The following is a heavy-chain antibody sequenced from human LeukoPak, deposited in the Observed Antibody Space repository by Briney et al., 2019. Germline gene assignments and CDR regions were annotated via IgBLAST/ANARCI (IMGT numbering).Heavy chain of an antibody. Sequence: GGSLGLSCEASGFIFSSYTMNWVRQAPGKGLEWVSYIGSSSSTIYYADSVKGRFTISRDNAKNSLYLQMNSLRAEDTALYYCARDIYYYYYMDVWGKGTTVTVSS. V-gene: IGHV3-48*01. CDR2: IGSSSSTI. J-gene: IGHJ6*03. CDR1: GFIFSSYT. CDR3: ARDIYYYYYMDV.